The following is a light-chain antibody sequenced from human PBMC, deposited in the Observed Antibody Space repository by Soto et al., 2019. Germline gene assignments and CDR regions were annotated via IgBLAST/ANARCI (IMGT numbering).Light chain of an antibody. CDR2: ENS. CDR3: ATWDNSLSAGA. Sequence: QSVLTQPPSVSAAPGQKVTISCSGSSSNIGHNYVSWYQQFPGTAPKLLIHENSKRPSGIPDRFSGSKSGTSATLGITGLQTGDEADYYCATWDNSLSAGAFGGGTKLTVL. V-gene: IGLV1-51*02. CDR1: SSNIGHNY. J-gene: IGLJ3*02.